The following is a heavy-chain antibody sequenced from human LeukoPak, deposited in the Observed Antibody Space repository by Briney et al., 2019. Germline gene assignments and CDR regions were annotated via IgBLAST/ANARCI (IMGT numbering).Heavy chain of an antibody. CDR3: ARVNAPVATFDY. Sequence: PSETLSLTCTVSDYSISSTYYGAWIRQPPGKGLEWIATISHSGSTYYTPSLESRLTISLDTSRNHFSLRLSSVTAADTAVYYCARVNAPVATFDYWGLGTLVAVSS. D-gene: IGHD1-1*01. V-gene: IGHV4-38-2*02. CDR2: ISHSGST. CDR1: DYSISSTYY. J-gene: IGHJ4*02.